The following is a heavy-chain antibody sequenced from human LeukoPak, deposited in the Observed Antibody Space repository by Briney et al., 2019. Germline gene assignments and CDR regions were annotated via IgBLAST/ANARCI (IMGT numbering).Heavy chain of an antibody. V-gene: IGHV1-69*13. D-gene: IGHD3-10*01. CDR2: IVPIFGTA. J-gene: IGHJ2*01. CDR3: ATNLWSRGGDYWYFDL. CDR1: GGTFSSYA. Sequence: ASVKVSCKPSGGTFSSYAISWVRPAPGQGLEWMGGIVPIFGTADYAQKFQGRVTITADESTSTAYMDLSSLRSEDTALYYCATNLWSRGGDYWYFDLWGRGTLVTVSS.